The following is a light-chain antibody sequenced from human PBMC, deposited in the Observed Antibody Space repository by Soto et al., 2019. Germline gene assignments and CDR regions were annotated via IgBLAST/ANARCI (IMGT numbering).Light chain of an antibody. CDR3: SSYTSGSSPDVV. Sequence: QSALTQPASVSGSPGKSITISCTGTSSGVGGYNYVSWYQQHPGKAPKLLIYEVSNRPSGVSNRFSGSKSGNTASLTISGLQAEDEAEYYCSSYTSGSSPDVVFGGGTNLTVL. V-gene: IGLV2-14*01. J-gene: IGLJ2*01. CDR2: EVS. CDR1: SSGVGGYNY.